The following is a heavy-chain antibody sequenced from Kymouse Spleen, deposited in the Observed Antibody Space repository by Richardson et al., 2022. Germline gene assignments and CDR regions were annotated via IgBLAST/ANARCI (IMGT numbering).Heavy chain of an antibody. CDR2: ISWNSGSI. CDR3: AKAGELGADY. CDR1: GFTFDDYA. D-gene: IGHD7-27*02. J-gene: IGHJ4*02. V-gene: IGHV3-9*01. Sequence: EVQLVESGGGLVQPGRSLRLSCAASGFTFDDYAMHWVRQAPGKGLEWVSGISWNSGSIGYADSVKGRFTISRDNAKNSLYLQMNSLRAEDTALYYCAKAGELGADYWGQGTLVTVSS.